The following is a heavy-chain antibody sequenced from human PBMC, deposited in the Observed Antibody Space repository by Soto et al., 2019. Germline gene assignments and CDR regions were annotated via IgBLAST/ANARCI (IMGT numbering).Heavy chain of an antibody. CDR2: CGNT. D-gene: IGHD1-26*01. V-gene: IGHV4-31*02. Sequence: CGNTYYNPSLKSRVTLSVDTSKNQFSLKLSSVTAADTAIYYCARYLVLGRSFAYWGQGTLVTVSS. CDR3: ARYLVLGRSFAY. J-gene: IGHJ4*02.